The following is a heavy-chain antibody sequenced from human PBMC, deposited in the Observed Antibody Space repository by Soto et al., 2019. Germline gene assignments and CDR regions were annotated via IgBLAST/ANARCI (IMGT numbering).Heavy chain of an antibody. Sequence: HVQLVQSGAEVKKPGSSVKVSCKASGGTFSSYGVTWVRQAPGQGLGWMGRIIPVFGIEHYAQKSQGRVTVIADESTSTAYMELSGLTPEDTAVYYCARGLSYYDSSGYSEAFDLWGQGTLVTVSS. V-gene: IGHV1-69*01. CDR3: ARGLSYYDSSGYSEAFDL. CDR1: GGTFSSYG. J-gene: IGHJ4*01. D-gene: IGHD3-22*01. CDR2: IIPVFGIE.